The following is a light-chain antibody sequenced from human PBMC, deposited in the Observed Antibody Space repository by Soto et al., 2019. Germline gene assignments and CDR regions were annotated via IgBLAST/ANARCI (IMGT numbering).Light chain of an antibody. CDR1: QSVSSSY. CDR3: QQYGTSLRT. CDR2: GAS. Sequence: EIVLTQSPGTLSLSPGERATLSCRASQSVSSSYLAWHQQKPGQAPRLLIYGASSRATGIPDRFSGSGSGTDFTLTINRLEPEDFAVYYCQQYGTSLRTFGQGTKV. J-gene: IGKJ1*01. V-gene: IGKV3-20*01.